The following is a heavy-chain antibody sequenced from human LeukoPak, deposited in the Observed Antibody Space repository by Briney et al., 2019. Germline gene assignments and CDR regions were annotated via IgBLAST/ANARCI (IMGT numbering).Heavy chain of an antibody. J-gene: IGHJ5*02. D-gene: IGHD4-23*01. V-gene: IGHV1-58*01. CDR1: GFTFTTSA. Sequence: VASVKVSCKASGFTFTTSAVQWVRQVRGPRLEWIGWVVVGSGDTNYAQKFQGRVTMTRDTSTSTVYMELSSLRSEDTAVYYCARDAASNSCWFDPWGQGTLVTVSS. CDR3: ARDAASNSCWFDP. CDR2: VVVGSGDT.